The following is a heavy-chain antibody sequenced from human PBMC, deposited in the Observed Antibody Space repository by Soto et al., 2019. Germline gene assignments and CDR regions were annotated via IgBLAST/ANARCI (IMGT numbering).Heavy chain of an antibody. CDR1: GASMRSYY. V-gene: IGHV4-59*08. J-gene: IGHJ4*02. Sequence: SETLSLTCAVSGASMRSYYWSWIRQPPGKGLEWIGYIYDILTTDYNPSLKSRVTVSQDMSKNQFSLRLSSVTAADTAVYYCARQQSPDDTTNDYFDYWGLGALVTSPQ. D-gene: IGHD2-8*01. CDR3: ARQQSPDDTTNDYFDY. CDR2: IYDILTT.